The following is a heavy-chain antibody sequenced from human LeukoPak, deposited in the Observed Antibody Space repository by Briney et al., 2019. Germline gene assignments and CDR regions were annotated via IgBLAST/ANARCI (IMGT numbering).Heavy chain of an antibody. V-gene: IGHV1-69*13. CDR2: IIPIFGTA. D-gene: IGHD2-15*01. Sequence: SVKVSCKASGGTFSSYAISWVRQAPGQGLEWMGGIIPIFGTANYAQKFQGRVTITADESTSTAYMELSSLRSEDTAVYYCARFRGYCSGGSCYPYWYFDLWGRGTLVTVSS. CDR3: ARFRGYCSGGSCYPYWYFDL. CDR1: GGTFSSYA. J-gene: IGHJ2*01.